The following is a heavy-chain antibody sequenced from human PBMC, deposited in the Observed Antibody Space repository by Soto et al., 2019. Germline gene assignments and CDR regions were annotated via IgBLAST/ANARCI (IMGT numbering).Heavy chain of an antibody. CDR1: GFTFSSYS. CDR3: ATPGNLYYYYYGMDV. J-gene: IGHJ6*02. V-gene: IGHV3-21*01. CDR2: ISSSSSYI. Sequence: EVQLVESGGGLVKPGGSLRLSCAASGFTFSSYSMNWVRQAPGKGLEWVLSISSSSSYIYYADSVKGRFTISRDNAKNSLYLQMNSLRAEDTAVYYCATPGNLYYYYYGMDVWGQGTTVTVSS.